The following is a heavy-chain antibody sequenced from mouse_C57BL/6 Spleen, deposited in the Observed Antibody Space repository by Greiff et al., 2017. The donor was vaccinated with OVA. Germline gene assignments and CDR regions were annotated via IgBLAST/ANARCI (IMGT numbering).Heavy chain of an antibody. CDR3: TRRIGDCDGGY. D-gene: IGHD2-4*01. Sequence: VQLQQPGAELVRPGASVKLSCKASGYTFTSYGIRWVKPRPGQGLEWIGGIYPRSGNPYYHEKFKGKATLTADKSSSTAYMELRSLTSEDSAVYCCTRRIGDCDGGYWGKGTTLTVSS. J-gene: IGHJ2*01. CDR1: GYTFTSYG. V-gene: IGHV1-81*01. CDR2: IYPRSGNP.